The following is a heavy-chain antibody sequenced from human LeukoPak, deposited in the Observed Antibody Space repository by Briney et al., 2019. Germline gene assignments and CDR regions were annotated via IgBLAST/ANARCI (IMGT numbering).Heavy chain of an antibody. CDR1: GFTFSSYS. CDR2: ISGSGGST. V-gene: IGHV3-23*01. D-gene: IGHD2-8*01. Sequence: GGSLRLSCAASGFTFSSYSMNWVRQAPGKGLEWVSAISGSGGSTYYADSVKGRFTISRDNSKNTLYLQMNSLRAEDTAVYYCAKAGYCTNGVCGRIDYWGQGALVTVSS. CDR3: AKAGYCTNGVCGRIDY. J-gene: IGHJ4*02.